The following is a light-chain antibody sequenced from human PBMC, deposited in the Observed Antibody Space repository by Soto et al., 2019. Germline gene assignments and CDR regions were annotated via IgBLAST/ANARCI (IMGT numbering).Light chain of an antibody. CDR2: DVS. CDR1: SSDVGGYNY. V-gene: IGLV2-14*01. Sequence: QSAPTQPASVSGSPGQSITISCTGTSSDVGGYNYVSWYQQHPGKAPKLMSYDVSNRPSWVSNRFSGSKSGNTASLTISGLQAEDEADYYCSSYTSSSTLYVVFGGGTKLTVL. J-gene: IGLJ2*01. CDR3: SSYTSSSTLYVV.